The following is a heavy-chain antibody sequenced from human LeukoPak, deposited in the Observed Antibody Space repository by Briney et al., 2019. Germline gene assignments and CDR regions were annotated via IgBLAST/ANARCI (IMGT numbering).Heavy chain of an antibody. J-gene: IGHJ4*02. CDR3: TRGFIGGHDFDY. D-gene: IGHD1-26*01. CDR2: INGNTGDT. V-gene: IGHV1-2*02. Sequence: GGSLRLSCAASGFTFSRYGMHWVRQAPGQGLEWMGWINGNTGDTNYAQKFQGRVTMTTDTSMSAAYMELRRVTYDDTAIYYCTRGFIGGHDFDYWGQGTLVAVPS. CDR1: GFTFSRYG.